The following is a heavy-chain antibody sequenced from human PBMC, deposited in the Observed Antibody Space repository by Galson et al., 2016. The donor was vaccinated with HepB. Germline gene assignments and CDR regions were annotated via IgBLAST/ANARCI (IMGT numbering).Heavy chain of an antibody. CDR3: GRDGGSLGGLWFDP. CDR1: GFDFDSYD. J-gene: IGHJ5*02. CDR2: MGTAGET. D-gene: IGHD3-16*01. Sequence: SLRLSCAASGFDFDSYDMHWVRQVTGGGLEWVSSMGTAGETFYSDSAVGRFIISRDNAKDSLYLQMDNLTEGDTAVYYCGRDGGSLGGLWFDPRGQGTLVIVSA. V-gene: IGHV3-13*01.